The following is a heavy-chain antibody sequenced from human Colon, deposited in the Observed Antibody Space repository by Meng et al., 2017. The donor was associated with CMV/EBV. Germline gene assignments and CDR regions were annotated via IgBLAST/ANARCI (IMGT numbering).Heavy chain of an antibody. V-gene: IGHV4-39*07. Sequence: GSLRLSCTVSGGSISNSPYYWVWVRQPPGKGLEWIGSISATGATYKNPSLRSRVTISLDTSKNQFSLNLISVTAADTAIFYCARGIWPATSSGVPQNDPRDFWGQGMSVTVSS. CDR2: ISATGAT. J-gene: IGHJ4*02. CDR1: GGSISNSPYY. D-gene: IGHD3-3*01. CDR3: ARGIWPATSSGVPQNDPRDF.